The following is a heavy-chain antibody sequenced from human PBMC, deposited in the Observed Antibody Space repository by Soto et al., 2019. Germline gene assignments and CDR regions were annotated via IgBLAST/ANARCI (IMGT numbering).Heavy chain of an antibody. CDR2: ITDSGGDT. V-gene: IGHV3-23*01. CDR1: VMTFGSRT. CDR3: ARGSKESYPGSRIFDF. D-gene: IGHD3-10*01. J-gene: IGHJ4*02. Sequence: GPLRLTCVASVMTFGSRTLRWVRQAPGEGLEWVSSITDSGGDTKYADSVRGRFTISRDNSKNTLYLQMSSLRAEDSAVYYCARGSKESYPGSRIFDFWGRGTLVTV.